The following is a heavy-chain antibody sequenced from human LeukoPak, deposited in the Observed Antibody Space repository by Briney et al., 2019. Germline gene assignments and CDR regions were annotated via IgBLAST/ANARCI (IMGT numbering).Heavy chain of an antibody. V-gene: IGHV4-34*01. CDR3: AKKGPSGFSFDP. Sequence: PSETLSLTCAVYGGSLNGHYWSWIRQPPGKGLEWIGEGSESGGTKFNPSLKSRVTISADTSKNQFSLKLNSVTAADTAVYYCAKKGPSGFSFDPWGQGTLVTVSP. J-gene: IGHJ5*02. CDR2: GSESGGT. CDR1: GGSLNGHY. D-gene: IGHD3-3*01.